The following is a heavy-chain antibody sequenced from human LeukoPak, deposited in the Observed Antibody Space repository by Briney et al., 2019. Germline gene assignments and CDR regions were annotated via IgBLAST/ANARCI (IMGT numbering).Heavy chain of an antibody. D-gene: IGHD5-24*01. J-gene: IGHJ4*02. V-gene: IGHV4-59*01. CDR1: GSSISSCY. CDR3: ARERLVEMSTIFDF. Sequence: SETLSLTCTVSGSSISSCYWTWVRQPPGRGLEWIGYIYYRGSTTYNPSLKSRVTISVDTSESQFSLKLSSVTAADTAVYYCARERLVEMSTIFDFWGQGTLVTVSS. CDR2: IYYRGST.